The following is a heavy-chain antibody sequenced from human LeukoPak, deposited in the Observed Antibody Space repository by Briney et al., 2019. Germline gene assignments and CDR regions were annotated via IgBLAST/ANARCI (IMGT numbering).Heavy chain of an antibody. V-gene: IGHV1-2*02. CDR3: ARSPIAENHDAFDI. Sequence: ASVKVSCTASGYTFTGYYMHWVRQAPGQGLEWMGWINPNSGGTNYAQKFQGRVTMTKDTSISTAYMELSRLRSDDTAVYYCARSPIAENHDAFDIWGQGTMVTVSS. D-gene: IGHD6-13*01. J-gene: IGHJ3*02. CDR1: GYTFTGYY. CDR2: INPNSGGT.